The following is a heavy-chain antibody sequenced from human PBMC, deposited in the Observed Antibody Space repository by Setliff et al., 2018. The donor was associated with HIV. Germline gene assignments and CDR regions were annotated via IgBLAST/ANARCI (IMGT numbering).Heavy chain of an antibody. CDR1: GYTFTSYG. CDR2: IIPVFRTA. Sequence: SVKVSCKASGYTFTSYGISWVRQAPGQGLEWMGGIIPVFRTANYAQKFQGRVTITADGSTSTAYMELSSLRSEDTAVYYCARGATITYYFDYWGQGTLVTVSS. D-gene: IGHD5-12*01. J-gene: IGHJ4*02. V-gene: IGHV1-69*13. CDR3: ARGATITYYFDY.